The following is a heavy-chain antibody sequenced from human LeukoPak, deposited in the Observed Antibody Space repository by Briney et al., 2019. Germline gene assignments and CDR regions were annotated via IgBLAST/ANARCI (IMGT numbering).Heavy chain of an antibody. V-gene: IGHV3-30-3*01. CDR2: ISYDGSNK. Sequence: GGSLRLSCAASGFTFSSYAMHWVRQAPGKGLEWVAVISYDGSNKYYADSVKGRFTISRDNSKNTLYLQMNSLRAEDTAVYYYARDPTYYYDSSGYYPGYWGQGTLVTVSS. CDR3: ARDPTYYYDSSGYYPGY. CDR1: GFTFSSYA. D-gene: IGHD3-22*01. J-gene: IGHJ4*02.